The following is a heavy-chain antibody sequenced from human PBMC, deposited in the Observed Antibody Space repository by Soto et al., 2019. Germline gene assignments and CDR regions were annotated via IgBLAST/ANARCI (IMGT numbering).Heavy chain of an antibody. Sequence: ASVKVSCKASGYTFTSYGISWVRQAPGQGLEWMGWISAYNGNTNYAQKPQGRVTMTTDTSTSTAYMELRSLRSDDTAGYYCARDRYYYDSSGYYPPFDYWGQGTLVTVSS. CDR2: ISAYNGNT. D-gene: IGHD3-22*01. V-gene: IGHV1-18*01. CDR3: ARDRYYYDSSGYYPPFDY. J-gene: IGHJ4*02. CDR1: GYTFTSYG.